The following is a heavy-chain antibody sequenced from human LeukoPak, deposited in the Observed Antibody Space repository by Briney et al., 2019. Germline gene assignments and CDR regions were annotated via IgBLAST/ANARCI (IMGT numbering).Heavy chain of an antibody. J-gene: IGHJ4*02. V-gene: IGHV3-33*01. Sequence: GGSLRLSCAASGFTFNSYGMHWVRQAPGKGLEWVAVIWYDGSNIYYADSVKGRFTISRDNSKNTLYLQMNSLRAEDTAVYYCARGGYFGGGRCFFDYWDQGTLVTVSS. CDR3: ARGGYFGGGRCFFDY. D-gene: IGHD2-15*01. CDR1: GFTFNSYG. CDR2: IWYDGSNI.